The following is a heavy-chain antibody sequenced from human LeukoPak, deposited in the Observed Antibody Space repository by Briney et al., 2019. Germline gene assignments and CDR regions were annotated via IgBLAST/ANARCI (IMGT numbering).Heavy chain of an antibody. CDR3: ARERAYYYASSGYREIYNWFQP. V-gene: IGHV4-61*01. D-gene: IGHD3-22*01. J-gene: IGHJ5*02. CDR2: IYYSGST. CDR1: GGSVGSGTFY. Sequence: PSETLSLTCTVSGGSVGSGTFYWSWIRQPPGKGLEWIGDIYYSGSTNYNPSLKSRVTISVDMSTNQFSLKLISVTAADTAVYYWARERAYYYASSGYREIYNWFQPWGQGTLVTVSS.